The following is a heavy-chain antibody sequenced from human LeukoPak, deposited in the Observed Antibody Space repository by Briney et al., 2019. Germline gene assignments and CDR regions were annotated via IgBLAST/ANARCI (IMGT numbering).Heavy chain of an antibody. CDR2: ISTYNGNT. V-gene: IGHV1-18*04. D-gene: IGHD3-10*01. CDR1: GYTFTCYG. CDR3: ARSTGELLEGY. J-gene: IGHJ4*02. Sequence: ASVKVSCKASGYTFTCYGISWVRQAPGQGLEWMGWISTYNGNTNYVQKLQGRVTMTTDTSTTTAYMELRSLRSDDTAVYYCARSTGELLEGYWGQGTLVTVSS.